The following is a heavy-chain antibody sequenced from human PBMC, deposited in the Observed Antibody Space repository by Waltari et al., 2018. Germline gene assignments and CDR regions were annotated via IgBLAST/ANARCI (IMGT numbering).Heavy chain of an antibody. CDR2: ISRSGGGT. J-gene: IGHJ4*02. CDR3: ARVIGSGSYHYFDY. CDR1: GFTFDHYY. D-gene: IGHD3-10*01. Sequence: EVQLLESGGTLVQPGGYLRLSCESSGFTFDHYYLTWVRQAPGKGLEWVSVISRSGGGTYFADSLKGRFSISRDNSKNTLFLQMSSLRVEDTAMYYCARVIGSGSYHYFDYWGQGTLVTVSS. V-gene: IGHV3-23*01.